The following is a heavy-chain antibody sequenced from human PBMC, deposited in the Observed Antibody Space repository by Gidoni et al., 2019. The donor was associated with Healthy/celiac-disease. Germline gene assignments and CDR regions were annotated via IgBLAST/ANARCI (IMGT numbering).Heavy chain of an antibody. Sequence: EVQLVESGGGLIQPGGSLRLSCAASGFTVSSSYMSWVRQAPGKGLAWVSVIYSGGSTYYADSVKGRFTISRDNSKNTLYLQMNSLRAEDTAVYYCARALGIAAAGDWFDPWGQGTLVTVSS. D-gene: IGHD6-13*01. J-gene: IGHJ5*02. CDR2: IYSGGST. CDR3: ARALGIAAAGDWFDP. V-gene: IGHV3-53*01. CDR1: GFTVSSSY.